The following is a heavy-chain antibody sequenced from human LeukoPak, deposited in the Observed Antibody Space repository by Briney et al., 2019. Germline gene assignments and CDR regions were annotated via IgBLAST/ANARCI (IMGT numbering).Heavy chain of an antibody. CDR1: GFTFSSYA. J-gene: IGHJ6*02. CDR3: ARSYCSGGSCYSKGYYYYGMDV. CDR2: ISYNGSNK. Sequence: GRSLRLSCAATGFTFSSYAMHWVRQAPGKGLEWVAVISYNGSNKYYADSVKGRFTISRDNSKNTLYLQMNSLRAEDTAVYYCARSYCSGGSCYSKGYYYYGMDVWGQGTTVTVCS. D-gene: IGHD2-15*01. V-gene: IGHV3-30-3*01.